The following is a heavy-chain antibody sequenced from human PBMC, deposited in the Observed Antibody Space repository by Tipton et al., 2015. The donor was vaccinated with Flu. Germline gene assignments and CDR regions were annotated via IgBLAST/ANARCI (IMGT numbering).Heavy chain of an antibody. CDR3: ARDRGFSNWFDP. Sequence: TLSLTCTVSGGSIRTSGFYWSWIRQLPGKGLEWIGYIYHNGDTHHNPSLKSRISISVDTSKNQFSLRLNSVTAADTAVYYCARDRGFSNWFDPWGQGTLVTASS. V-gene: IGHV4-31*03. D-gene: IGHD3-10*01. J-gene: IGHJ5*02. CDR1: GGSIRTSGFY. CDR2: IYHNGDT.